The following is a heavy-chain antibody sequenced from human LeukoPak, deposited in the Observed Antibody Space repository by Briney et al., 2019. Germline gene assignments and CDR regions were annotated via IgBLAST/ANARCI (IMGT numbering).Heavy chain of an antibody. D-gene: IGHD3-22*01. CDR3: AKVGYYYDSSGYYGGGYFDY. CDR2: FSGSGGST. V-gene: IGHV3-23*01. CDR1: GFTFSNYA. J-gene: IGHJ4*02. Sequence: GGSLRLSCAASGFTFSNYAMSWVRQAPGKGLEWVSAFSGSGGSTYYADSVKGRFTISRDNSKNTLYLQMNSLRAEDTAVYYCAKVGYYYDSSGYYGGGYFDYWGQGTLVTVSS.